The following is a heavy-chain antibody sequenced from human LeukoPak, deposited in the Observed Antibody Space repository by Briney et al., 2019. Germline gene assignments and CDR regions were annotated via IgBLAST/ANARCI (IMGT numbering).Heavy chain of an antibody. CDR3: ARVCRYGSGIPNYYYYMDV. V-gene: IGHV1-18*01. CDR1: GYTFTSYG. J-gene: IGHJ6*03. Sequence: ASVKVSCKASGYTFTSYGISWVRQAPGQGLEWMGWISAYNGNTNYAQKLQGRVTMTTDTSTSTAYMELRSLRSDDTAVYYCARVCRYGSGIPNYYYYMDVWGKGTTVTVSS. D-gene: IGHD3-10*01. CDR2: ISAYNGNT.